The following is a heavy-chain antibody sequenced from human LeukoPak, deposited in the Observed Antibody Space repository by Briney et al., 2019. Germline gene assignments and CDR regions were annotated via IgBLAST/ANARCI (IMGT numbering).Heavy chain of an antibody. D-gene: IGHD1-1*01. V-gene: IGHV3-33*01. CDR2: IWYDGSNK. Sequence: PGGSLRLSCAASGFTFSSYGMPWVRQAPGKGLEWVAVIWYDGSNKYYADSVKGRFTISRDNSKNTLYLQMNSLRAEDTAVYYCARDQNDRDAFDIWGQGTMVTVSS. CDR1: GFTFSSYG. CDR3: ARDQNDRDAFDI. J-gene: IGHJ3*02.